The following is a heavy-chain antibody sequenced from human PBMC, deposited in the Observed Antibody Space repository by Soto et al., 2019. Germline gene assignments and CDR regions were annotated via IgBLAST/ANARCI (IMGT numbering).Heavy chain of an antibody. CDR1: GGSIRSSSYY. D-gene: IGHD5-18*01. V-gene: IGHV4-39*01. CDR3: ARHVQRAWIQLWLAWFDP. J-gene: IGHJ5*02. CDR2: IYYSGST. Sequence: PSETLSLTCTVSGGSIRSSSYYWGWIRQPPGKGLEWIGSIYYSGSTYYNPSLKSRVTISVDTSKNQFSLKLSSVTAADTAVYYCARHVQRAWIQLWLAWFDPWGQGTLVTVSS.